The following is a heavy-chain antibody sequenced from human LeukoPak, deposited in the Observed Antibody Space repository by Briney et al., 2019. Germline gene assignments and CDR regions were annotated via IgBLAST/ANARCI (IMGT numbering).Heavy chain of an antibody. V-gene: IGHV1-69*05. CDR1: GGTLSSYA. D-gene: IGHD5-24*01. CDR2: IIPIFGTA. CDR3: ARARDGYNLSADYYYYMDV. J-gene: IGHJ6*03. Sequence: GASVKVSCKASGGTLSSYAISWVRQAPGQGLEWMGRIIPIFGTANYAQKFQGRVTITTDKSTSTAYMELSSLRSEDTAVYYCARARDGYNLSADYYYYMDVWGKGTTVTVSS.